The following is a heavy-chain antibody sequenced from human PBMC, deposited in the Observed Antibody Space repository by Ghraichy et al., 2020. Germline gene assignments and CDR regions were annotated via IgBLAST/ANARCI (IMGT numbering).Heavy chain of an antibody. D-gene: IGHD5-18*01. CDR3: ARHNSYGHFDY. CDR2: IYYSGST. V-gene: IGHV4-59*08. CDR1: GGSISSYY. J-gene: IGHJ4*02. Sequence: SETLSLTCTVSGGSISSYYWSWIRQPPGEGLEWIGYIYYSGSTNYNPSLKSRVTISVDTSKNQFSLKLSSVTAADTVVYYCARHNSYGHFDYWGQGTLVTVSS.